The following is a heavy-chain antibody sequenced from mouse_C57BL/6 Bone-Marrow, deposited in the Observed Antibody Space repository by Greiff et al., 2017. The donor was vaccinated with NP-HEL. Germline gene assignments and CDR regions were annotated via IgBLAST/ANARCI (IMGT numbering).Heavy chain of an antibody. CDR2: IWSGGST. Sequence: VKLMESGPGLVQPSQSLSITCTVSGFSLTSYGVHWVRQSPGKGLEWLGVIWSGGSTDYNAAFISRLSISKDNSKSQVFFKMNSLQAYDTAIYYCASRFAYWGQGTLVTVSA. CDR3: ASRFAY. V-gene: IGHV2-2*01. J-gene: IGHJ3*01. CDR1: GFSLTSYG.